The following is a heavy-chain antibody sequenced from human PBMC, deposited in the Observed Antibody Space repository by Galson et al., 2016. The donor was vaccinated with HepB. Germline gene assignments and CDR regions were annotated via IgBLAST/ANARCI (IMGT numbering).Heavy chain of an antibody. CDR2: IIPIFGTT. V-gene: IGHV1-69*13. J-gene: IGHJ4*02. D-gene: IGHD7-27*01. Sequence: SVKVSCKASGDSFSNYAISWVRQAPGQGLEWMGGIIPIFGTTNHAQKLQGRVTVAADESTNTAYMEMNSLQTEDTAMYYCTTNWGPPLGYWGPGTLVTVSS. CDR3: TTNWGPPLGY. CDR1: GDSFSNYA.